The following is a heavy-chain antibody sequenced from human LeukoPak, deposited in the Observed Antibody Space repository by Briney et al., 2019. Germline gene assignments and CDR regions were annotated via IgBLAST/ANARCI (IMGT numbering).Heavy chain of an antibody. J-gene: IGHJ4*02. CDR3: ARVDPSYYDILTGYGDY. Sequence: GGSLRLSCAASGFTFSSYSMNWVRQAPGKGLEWVSSISSSTTYIYYADSVKGRFTIPRDNAKNSLYLQMNSLRAGDTAAYYCARVDPSYYDILTGYGDYWGQGTLVTVSS. CDR1: GFTFSSYS. CDR2: ISSSTTYI. D-gene: IGHD3-9*01. V-gene: IGHV3-21*01.